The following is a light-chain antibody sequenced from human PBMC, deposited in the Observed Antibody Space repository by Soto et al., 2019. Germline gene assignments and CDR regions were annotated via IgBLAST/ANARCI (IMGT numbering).Light chain of an antibody. CDR1: QSVNTN. CDR2: DAS. CDR3: QQYHNLWT. Sequence: EIVMTQSPATRSLSPGERATLSCRASQSVNTNLAWYQQKPGQAPRLLISDASTRATGIPARFSGSGSGTEFTLTISSMQSEDFAVYYCQQYHNLWTFGQGTKVDIK. J-gene: IGKJ1*01. V-gene: IGKV3-15*01.